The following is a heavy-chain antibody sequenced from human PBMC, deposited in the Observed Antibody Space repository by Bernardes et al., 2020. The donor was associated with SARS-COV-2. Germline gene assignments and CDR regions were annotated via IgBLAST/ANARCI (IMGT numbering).Heavy chain of an antibody. V-gene: IGHV4-34*01. CDR1: SGSFSGYY. D-gene: IGHD2-15*01. Sequence: SETLSLTCAVYSGSFSGYYWSWIRQTPGKGLEWIGEINDSGNTNYNPSLKSRVTVSIDTSKNQFSLNLNSLTAADTAVYYCARGSPSRYCSGDTCYGVDYSFDYWGQGNRVTVSS. CDR3: ARGSPSRYCSGDTCYGVDYSFDY. CDR2: INDSGNT. J-gene: IGHJ4*02.